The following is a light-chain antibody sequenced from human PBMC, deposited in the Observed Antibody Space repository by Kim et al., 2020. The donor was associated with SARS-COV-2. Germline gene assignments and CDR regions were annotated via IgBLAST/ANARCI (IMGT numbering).Light chain of an antibody. V-gene: IGKV3-20*01. CDR3: QQYGDSEYT. J-gene: IGKJ2*01. CDR1: QSISGRY. CDR2: GAS. Sequence: LSPGERATLSCRASQSISGRYLTWYQQKRGQAPRLLIYGASSRATGIPDRFSGSGSGTDFTLTINRLEPEDFALYYCQQYGDSEYTFGQGTKLEI.